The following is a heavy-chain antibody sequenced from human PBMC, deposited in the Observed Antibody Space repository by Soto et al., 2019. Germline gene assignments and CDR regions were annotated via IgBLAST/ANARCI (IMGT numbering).Heavy chain of an antibody. CDR1: GGSISSGGYS. V-gene: IGHV4-30-2*01. J-gene: IGHJ5*02. CDR3: ARTYYDFWSGYYRWFDP. CDR2: IYHSGST. Sequence: QLQLQESGSGLVKPSQTLSLTCAVSGGSISSGGYSWSWIRQPPGKGLEWIGYIYHSGSTYYNPSLKGRVTIAVDRAQTQFSLKLSSVTAADTAVYYCARTYYDFWSGYYRWFDPWGQGTLVTVSS. D-gene: IGHD3-3*01.